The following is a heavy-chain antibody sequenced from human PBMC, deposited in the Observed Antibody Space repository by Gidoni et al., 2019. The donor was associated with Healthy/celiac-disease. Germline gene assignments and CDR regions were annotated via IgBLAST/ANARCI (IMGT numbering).Heavy chain of an antibody. CDR1: GFTFSSSA. CDR3: AKDPGIAAAVFGWFDP. J-gene: IGHJ5*02. CDR2: ISGRGGST. Sequence: EVQLLESGGGLVQPGGSLRLSCAAYGFTFSSSAMSWVRQAPGKGLEWVSAISGRGGSTYYADSVKGRFTISRDNSKNTLYLQMNSLRAEDTAVYYCAKDPGIAAAVFGWFDPWGQGTLVTVSS. D-gene: IGHD6-13*01. V-gene: IGHV3-23*01.